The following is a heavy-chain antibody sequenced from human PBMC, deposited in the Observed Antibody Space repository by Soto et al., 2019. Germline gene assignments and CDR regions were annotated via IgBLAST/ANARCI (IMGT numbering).Heavy chain of an antibody. J-gene: IGHJ6*02. V-gene: IGHV1-69*13. CDR1: GGTFSSYA. D-gene: IGHD3-3*01. CDR2: IIPIFGTA. Sequence: SVKVSCKASGGTFSSYAISWVRQAPGQGLEWMGGIIPIFGTANYAQKFQGRVTITADESTSTAYMELSSLRSEDTAVYYCARDADFWSGYYYYYGMDVWGQGTTVTVSS. CDR3: ARDADFWSGYYYYYGMDV.